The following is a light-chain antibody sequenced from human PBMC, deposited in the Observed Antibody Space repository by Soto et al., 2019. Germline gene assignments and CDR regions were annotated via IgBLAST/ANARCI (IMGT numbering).Light chain of an antibody. V-gene: IGLV1-51*01. CDR1: SSNIEHNY. J-gene: IGLJ2*01. CDR2: DND. Sequence: QSVLTQPPSVSAAPGQKVTISCSGSSSNIEHNYVSWYQQLPGTAPNLLIYDNDQRPSGIPYRFSGSKSGTSATLDITGLQTGDEADYYCGTCDYCLYTGVFGGGTQLTVL. CDR3: GTCDYCLYTGV.